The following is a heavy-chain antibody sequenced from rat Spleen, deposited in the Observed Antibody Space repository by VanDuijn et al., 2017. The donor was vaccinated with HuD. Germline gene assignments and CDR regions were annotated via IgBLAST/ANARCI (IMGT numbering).Heavy chain of an antibody. CDR1: GFPFNRYW. Sequence: EVQLVETGGGLVQPGRSLKLSCVASGFPFNRYWMYWVRQAPGKGLEWVSSINTDGGGTYYSDSVKGRFTISRDNTKSTLYLQMDSLRSEDTATYYCAAHGPRISRFAYWGQGTLVTVSS. CDR2: INTDGGGT. J-gene: IGHJ3*01. D-gene: IGHD2-7*01. CDR3: AAHGPRISRFAY. V-gene: IGHV5-58*01.